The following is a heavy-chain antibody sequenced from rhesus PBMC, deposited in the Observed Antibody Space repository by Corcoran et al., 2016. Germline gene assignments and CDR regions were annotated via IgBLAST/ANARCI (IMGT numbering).Heavy chain of an antibody. V-gene: IGHV3S22*01. D-gene: IGHD6-25*01. J-gene: IGHJ6*01. CDR1: GGSISGYYY. CDR2: IRNKLNGGTA. CDR3: ARDGSGSLKTDGLDS. Sequence: VQLQQWGEGLVKPSETLSLTCAVYGGSISGYYYWSWVRQAPGKGPEWLGFIRNKLNGGTAEYAASVKGRFTISRDDSKSIASRQMNSLKTEDTAVYYCARDGSGSLKTDGLDSWGQGVVVTVSS.